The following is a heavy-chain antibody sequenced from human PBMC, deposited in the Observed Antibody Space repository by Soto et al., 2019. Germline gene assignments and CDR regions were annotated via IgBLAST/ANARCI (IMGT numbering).Heavy chain of an antibody. V-gene: IGHV3-23*01. CDR1: GLTFSNYA. J-gene: IGHJ4*02. Sequence: VGSLRLSCATSGLTFSNYAMSWVRQAPGGGLEWVSSMSGSSSTTYYADSVKGRFTISRDRSKNTLYLQMSSLRAEDTALYYCAKNQERELPRVIDFWGQGTLVTVSS. D-gene: IGHD1-7*01. CDR3: AKNQERELPRVIDF. CDR2: MSGSSSTT.